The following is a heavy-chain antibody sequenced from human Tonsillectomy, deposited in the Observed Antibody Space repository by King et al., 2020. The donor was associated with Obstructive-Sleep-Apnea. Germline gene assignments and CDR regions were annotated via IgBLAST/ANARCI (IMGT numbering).Heavy chain of an antibody. Sequence: VQLVESGGGLVQPGGSLRLSCAASGFTFSDYNMNWVRQTPGKGLEWISHISSSSSNTVYAVAVKGRFTISRDNALKSLYLQMNNLRVEDTAVYYCVRENPRRGTLQYNWGGPWGQGTLVTVSS. V-gene: IGHV3-48*04. D-gene: IGHD5-24*01. CDR3: VRENPRRGTLQYNWGGP. CDR1: GFTFSDYN. CDR2: ISSSSSNT. J-gene: IGHJ5*02.